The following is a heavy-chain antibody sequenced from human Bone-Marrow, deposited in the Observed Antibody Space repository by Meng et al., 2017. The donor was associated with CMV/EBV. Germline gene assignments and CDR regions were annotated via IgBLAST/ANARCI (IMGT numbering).Heavy chain of an antibody. D-gene: IGHD2-2*02. CDR3: ARGRRYCSSTSCYKGGYYYYYGMDV. J-gene: IGHJ6*02. CDR2: INHSGST. CDR1: GGSFSGYY. V-gene: IGHV4-34*01. Sequence: SETLSLTCAVYGGSFSGYYWSWIRQPPGKGLEWIGEINHSGSTNYNPSLKSRVTISVDTSKNQFSLKLSSVTAADTAVYYCARGRRYCSSTSCYKGGYYYYYGMDVWGQGTTVTVPS.